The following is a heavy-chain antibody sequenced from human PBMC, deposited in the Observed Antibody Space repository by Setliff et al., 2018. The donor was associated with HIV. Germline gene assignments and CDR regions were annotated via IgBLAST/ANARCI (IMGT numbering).Heavy chain of an antibody. V-gene: IGHV4-61*09. CDR1: GGSVSSGSYY. D-gene: IGHD6-13*01. Sequence: NPSETLSLTCTVSGGSVSSGSYYWSWIRQPAGKGLEWIGHIYTGGNTYYNPSLKSRLTISVDTSRNRFSLNLISVTAADTAVYYCAGHLAAVGSGAGYYYYIDVWGKGATVTVSS. J-gene: IGHJ6*03. CDR3: AGHLAAVGSGAGYYYYIDV. CDR2: IYTGGNT.